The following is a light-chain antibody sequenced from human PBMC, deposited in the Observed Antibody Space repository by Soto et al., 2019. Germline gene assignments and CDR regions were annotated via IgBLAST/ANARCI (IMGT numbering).Light chain of an antibody. CDR3: QVWDSSSDHYV. CDR1: NIGSKS. J-gene: IGLJ1*01. V-gene: IGLV3-21*02. Sequence: SSDLTQPPSVAGALGQTARITCRRNNIGSKSVRLYQQKPGQAPVLGVYDDSDRPSGIPERFSGSNSGNTATLTISRVEAGDEADYYCQVWDSSSDHYVFGTGTKVTVL. CDR2: DDS.